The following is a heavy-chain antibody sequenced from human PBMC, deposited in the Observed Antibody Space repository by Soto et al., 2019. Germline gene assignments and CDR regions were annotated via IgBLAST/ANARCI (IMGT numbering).Heavy chain of an antibody. CDR1: GGTFSSYA. J-gene: IGHJ6*02. D-gene: IGHD2-21*02. V-gene: IGHV1-69*13. Sequence: SVKVSCKASGGTFSSYAISWVRQAPGQGLEWMGGIIPIFGTANYAQKFQGRVTITADESTSTAYMELSSLRSEDTAVYYCASTNIVVVTADSYYYYGMDVRAQGTTVTVSS. CDR3: ASTNIVVVTADSYYYYGMDV. CDR2: IIPIFGTA.